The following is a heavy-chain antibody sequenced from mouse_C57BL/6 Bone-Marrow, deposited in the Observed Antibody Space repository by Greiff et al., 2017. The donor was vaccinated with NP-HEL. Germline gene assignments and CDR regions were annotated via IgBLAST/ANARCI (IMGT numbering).Heavy chain of an antibody. CDR1: GSTFTSYT. V-gene: IGHV1-4*01. Sequence: VQLQQSGAELARPGASVKMSCKASGSTFTSYTMHWVKQRPGQGLEWIGYINPSSGYTKYNQKFKDKATLTADKSSSTAYMQLSSLTSEDSAVYYCARAYYSNYDFDYWGQGTTLTVSS. J-gene: IGHJ2*01. CDR2: INPSSGYT. CDR3: ARAYYSNYDFDY. D-gene: IGHD2-5*01.